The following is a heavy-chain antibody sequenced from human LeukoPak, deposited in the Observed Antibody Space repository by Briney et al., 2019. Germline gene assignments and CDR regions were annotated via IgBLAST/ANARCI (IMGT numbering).Heavy chain of an antibody. V-gene: IGHV3-21*01. CDR3: MSYAGRSDDY. CDR2: ISSSSSYR. J-gene: IGHJ4*02. CDR1: GFTLSRYS. D-gene: IGHD3-16*01. Sequence: GGSLRLSCAASGFTLSRYSMNWVRQAPGKGLEWVSSISSSSSYRYYADSVKGRFTISRDNAKNSLHLQMNSLRAEDTAVYYCMSYAGRSDDYWGQGTLVTVSS.